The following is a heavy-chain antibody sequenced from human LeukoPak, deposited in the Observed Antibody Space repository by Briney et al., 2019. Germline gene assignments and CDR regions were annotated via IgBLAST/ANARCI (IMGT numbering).Heavy chain of an antibody. Sequence: PGGSLRLSCAASGFTFSDYYMSWIRQAPGKGLEWVSYISGSSSYTNYADSVKGRFTISRDNAKNSLYLQMNSLRAEDTAVYYCAAGYCSSTSCYGLDPWGQGTLVTVSS. CDR1: GFTFSDYY. D-gene: IGHD2-2*01. J-gene: IGHJ5*02. V-gene: IGHV3-11*03. CDR2: ISGSSSYT. CDR3: AAGYCSSTSCYGLDP.